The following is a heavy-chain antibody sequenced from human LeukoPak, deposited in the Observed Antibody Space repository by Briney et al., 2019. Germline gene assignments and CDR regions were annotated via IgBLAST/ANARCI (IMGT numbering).Heavy chain of an antibody. CDR3: ARGRYFEY. CDR1: GFTLSSYS. V-gene: IGHV3-48*01. J-gene: IGHJ4*02. Sequence: GGSLRLSCAASGFTLSSYSMNWVRQAPGKGLEWVSYISSSTIYYADSVKGRFTISRDNAKNSLYLQMNSLRAEDTAVYYCARGRYFEYWGQGILVTVSS. CDR2: ISSSTI.